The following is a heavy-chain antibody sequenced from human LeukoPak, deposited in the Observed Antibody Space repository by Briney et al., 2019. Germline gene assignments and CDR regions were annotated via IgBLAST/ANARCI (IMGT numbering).Heavy chain of an antibody. V-gene: IGHV3-9*01. J-gene: IGHJ4*02. Sequence: PGGSLRLSCAASGFTFGDYAMHWVRQAPGKGLEWVSGISWNSGSIGYADSVKGRFTISRDNAKNSLYLQMNGLRAEDTALYYCAKDQGSGRNRGDFDYWGQGTLVTVSS. CDR1: GFTFGDYA. D-gene: IGHD3-10*01. CDR3: AKDQGSGRNRGDFDY. CDR2: ISWNSGSI.